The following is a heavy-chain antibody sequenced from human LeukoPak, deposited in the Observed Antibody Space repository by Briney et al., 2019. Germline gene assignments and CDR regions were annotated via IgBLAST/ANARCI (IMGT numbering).Heavy chain of an antibody. D-gene: IGHD3-22*01. CDR2: FDPEDGET. V-gene: IGHV1-24*01. J-gene: IGHJ3*02. CDR3: ATEVTMSIRAFDI. CDR1: GYTLTELS. Sequence: ASVKVSCKVSGYTLTELSMHWVRQAPGKGLEWMGGFDPEDGETIYAQKFQGRVTITEDTSTDTAYMELSSLRSEDTAVYYCATEVTMSIRAFDIWGQGTMVTVSS.